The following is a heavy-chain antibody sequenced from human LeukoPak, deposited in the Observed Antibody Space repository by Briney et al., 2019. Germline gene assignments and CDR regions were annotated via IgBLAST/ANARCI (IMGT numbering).Heavy chain of an antibody. CDR3: ARKHGDYPLGAFDI. V-gene: IGHV4-61*02. J-gene: IGHJ3*02. Sequence: PSETLSLTCAVSGGSISSGSYYWSWIRQPAGKGLEWIGRIYTSGSTNYNPSLKSRVTISVDTSKNQFSLKLSSVTAADTAVYYCARKHGDYPLGAFDIWGQGTMVTVSS. CDR1: GGSISSGSYY. CDR2: IYTSGST. D-gene: IGHD4-17*01.